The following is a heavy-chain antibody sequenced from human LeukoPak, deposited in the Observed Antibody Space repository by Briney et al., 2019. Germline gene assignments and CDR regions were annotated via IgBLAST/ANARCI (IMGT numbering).Heavy chain of an antibody. CDR3: AGHSDLGSGSHYPYYYLMDV. CDR1: GYIFSGYY. CDR2: INPSGGAT. J-gene: IGHJ6*02. Sequence: ASVKVSCKASGYIFSGYYMHWVRQAPGQGLEWMGIINPSGGATSYAQKFQGRVAMIGDTSTSTVYMQMSSLRIDDTAVYYCAGHSDLGSGSHYPYYYLMDVWGQGTTVTVSS. V-gene: IGHV1-46*01. D-gene: IGHD3-10*01.